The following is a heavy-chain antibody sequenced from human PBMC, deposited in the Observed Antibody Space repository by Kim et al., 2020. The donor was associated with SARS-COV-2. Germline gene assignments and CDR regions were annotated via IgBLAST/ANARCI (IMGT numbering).Heavy chain of an antibody. Sequence: GGSLRLSCAASGFTFSDHYMSWIRQAPGKGLEWASYISSSSSHTNYAESVKGRFTISRDNAENSLYLQMNGLRVEDTAVYYCARRGSSWYSQIDYWGQGILVTVSS. CDR2: ISSSSSHT. J-gene: IGHJ4*02. D-gene: IGHD6-13*01. CDR3: ARRGSSWYSQIDY. V-gene: IGHV3-11*03. CDR1: GFTFSDHY.